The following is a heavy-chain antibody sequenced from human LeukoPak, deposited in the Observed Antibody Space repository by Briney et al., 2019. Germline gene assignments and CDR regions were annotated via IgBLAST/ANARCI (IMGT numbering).Heavy chain of an antibody. J-gene: IGHJ4*02. CDR2: ISGSGGST. CDR3: AKGRNSRLRFLEGDY. D-gene: IGHD3-3*01. CDR1: GFTFSSYA. Sequence: GGSLRLSCAASGFTFSSYAMSWVRQAPGKGLEWVSAISGSGGSTYYADSVKGRFTISRDNSKNTLYLQMNSLRAEDTAVYYCAKGRNSRLRFLEGDYWGQGTLVTVSS. V-gene: IGHV3-23*01.